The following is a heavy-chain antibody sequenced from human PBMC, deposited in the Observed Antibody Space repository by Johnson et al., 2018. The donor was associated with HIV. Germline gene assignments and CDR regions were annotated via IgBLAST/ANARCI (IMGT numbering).Heavy chain of an antibody. CDR1: GFTFSSYD. J-gene: IGHJ3*02. CDR3: AKVRRAYYEDAFDI. D-gene: IGHD3-22*01. V-gene: IGHV3-13*01. CDR2: IGTAGDT. Sequence: VQLVESGGGLVQPGGSLRLSCAASGFTFSSYDMHWVRQATGKGLEWVSAIGTAGDTYYPGSVKGRFTISRENAKNSLYLQMNSLRPEDTAVYYCAKVRRAYYEDAFDIWGQGTMVTVSS.